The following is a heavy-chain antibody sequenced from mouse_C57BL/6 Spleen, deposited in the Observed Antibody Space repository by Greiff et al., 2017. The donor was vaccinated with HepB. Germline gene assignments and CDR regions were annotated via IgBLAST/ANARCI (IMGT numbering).Heavy chain of an antibody. Sequence: QVQLKESGAELVKPGASVKISCKASGYAFSSYWMNWVKQRPGKGLEWIGQIYPGDGDTNYNGKFKGKATLTADKSSSTAYMQLSSLTSEDSAVYFCARKGYDYDREAVFDYWGQGTTLTVSS. D-gene: IGHD2-4*01. V-gene: IGHV1-80*01. J-gene: IGHJ2*01. CDR2: IYPGDGDT. CDR3: ARKGYDYDREAVFDY. CDR1: GYAFSSYW.